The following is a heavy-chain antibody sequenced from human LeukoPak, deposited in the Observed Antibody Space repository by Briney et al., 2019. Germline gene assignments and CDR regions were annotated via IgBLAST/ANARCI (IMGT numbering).Heavy chain of an antibody. V-gene: IGHV3-21*01. D-gene: IGHD3-22*01. J-gene: IGHJ3*02. CDR2: ITSSGSYI. Sequence: PGGPLRLSCAVSGFSFGSYSMNWVRQAPGKGLEWVSSITSSGSYINYADSVKGRFTTSRGNAKNSLYLQMNSLRAEDTAVYYCARKGYYDSGTFDIWGQGTMVTVSS. CDR3: ARKGYYDSGTFDI. CDR1: GFSFGSYS.